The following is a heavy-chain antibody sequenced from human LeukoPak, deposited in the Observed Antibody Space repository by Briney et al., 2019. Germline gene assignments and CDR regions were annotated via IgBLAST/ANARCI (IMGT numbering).Heavy chain of an antibody. D-gene: IGHD4-23*01. V-gene: IGHV4-34*01. CDR3: ARGRPIGGNSLLSY. Sequence: SETLSLTCAVYGGSFSGCYWSWIRQPPGKGLEWIGEINHSGSTNYNPSLKSRVTISVDTSKNQFSLKLSSVTAADTAVYYCARGRPIGGNSLLSYWGQGTLVTVSS. CDR1: GGSFSGCY. J-gene: IGHJ4*02. CDR2: INHSGST.